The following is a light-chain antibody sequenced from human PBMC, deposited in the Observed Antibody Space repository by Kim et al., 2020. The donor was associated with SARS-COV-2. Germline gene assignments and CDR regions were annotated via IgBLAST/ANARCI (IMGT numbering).Light chain of an antibody. CDR3: QQYRGSPL. Sequence: SLAPGERATLSCRASQSVSSSYLAWYQQKPGQAPRLLIYGASSRATGIPDRFSGSGSGTDFTLTISRLEPEDFAVYYCQQYRGSPLFGQGTKLEIK. CDR2: GAS. J-gene: IGKJ2*01. CDR1: QSVSSSY. V-gene: IGKV3-20*01.